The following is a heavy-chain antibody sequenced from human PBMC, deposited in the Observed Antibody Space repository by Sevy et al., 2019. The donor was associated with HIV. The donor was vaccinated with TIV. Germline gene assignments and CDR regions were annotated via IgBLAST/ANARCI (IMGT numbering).Heavy chain of an antibody. CDR2: IGNSGANT. J-gene: IGHJ4*02. CDR3: VNECTRLIDGYGAFDF. D-gene: IGHD1-1*01. V-gene: IGHV3-23*01. Sequence: GGSLRLSCAASGFTFTNYGMHWVRQAPGKGLEWVSGIGNSGANTYYADSVRGRLSFSRGNSKNTLYRQLNSLSAEDSVIYYCVNECTRLIDGYGAFDFWGQGTLFIVSS. CDR1: GFTFTNYG.